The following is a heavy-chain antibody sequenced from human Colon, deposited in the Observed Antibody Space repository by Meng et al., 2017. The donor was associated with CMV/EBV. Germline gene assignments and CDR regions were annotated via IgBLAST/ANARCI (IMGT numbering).Heavy chain of an antibody. V-gene: IGHV1-2*02. D-gene: IGHD3-16*01. CDR2: INPNSGDT. CDR3: AIAYRRDDYPRGGFDY. J-gene: IGHJ4*02. CDR1: GYTFSGYY. Sequence: ASVKVSCKASGYTFSGYYMNWVRQAPGQGREWMGWINPNSGDTNYAQKFQGRVTVTRDTSITTAYMDLSRLRAAGTAVYYCAIAYRRDDYPRGGFDYWGQGTLVTVSS.